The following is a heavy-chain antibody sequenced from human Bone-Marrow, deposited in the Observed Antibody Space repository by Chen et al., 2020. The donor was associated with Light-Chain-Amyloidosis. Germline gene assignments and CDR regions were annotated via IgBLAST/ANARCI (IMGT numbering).Heavy chain of an antibody. CDR1: GGTFSSYA. CDR2: IIPIFGTA. Sequence: QVQLVQSGAEVKKPGSSVKVSCKASGGTFSSYAISWVRQAPGQGLEWMGGIIPIFGTANYAQEFQGRVTITADKSTSTAYMELSSLRSEDTAVYYCARVVPAAIGNWFDPWGQGTLVTVSS. CDR3: ARVVPAAIGNWFDP. J-gene: IGHJ5*02. V-gene: IGHV1-69*06. D-gene: IGHD2-2*01.